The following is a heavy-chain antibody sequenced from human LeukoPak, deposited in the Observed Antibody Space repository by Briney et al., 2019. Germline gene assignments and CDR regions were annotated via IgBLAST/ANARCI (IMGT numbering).Heavy chain of an antibody. D-gene: IGHD3-22*01. J-gene: IGHJ4*02. CDR3: AKATSPHYYDSSGYYLGGHILTPYFDY. Sequence: GGSLRLSCAASGFTFSSYGMSWVRQAPGKGLEWVSAISGSGGSTYYADSVKGRFTISRDNSKNTLYLQMNSLRAEDTAVYYCAKATSPHYYDSSGYYLGGHILTPYFDYWGQGTLVTVSS. CDR1: GFTFSSYG. CDR2: ISGSGGST. V-gene: IGHV3-23*01.